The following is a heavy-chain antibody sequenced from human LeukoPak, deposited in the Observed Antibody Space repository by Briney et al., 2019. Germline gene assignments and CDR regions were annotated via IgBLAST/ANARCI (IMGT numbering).Heavy chain of an antibody. V-gene: IGHV3-64D*06. D-gene: IGHD3-9*01. J-gene: IGHJ6*04. Sequence: PGGSLRLSCSASGFTFNTYAMHWVRQAPGKGLEYISGITNNGGTTYYADSVKGRFTISRDNSKNTLYFQMSSLRDEDTAVYYCARDRDNILTGPYMDVWDKGTTVTVYS. CDR3: ARDRDNILTGPYMDV. CDR1: GFTFNTYA. CDR2: ITNNGGTT.